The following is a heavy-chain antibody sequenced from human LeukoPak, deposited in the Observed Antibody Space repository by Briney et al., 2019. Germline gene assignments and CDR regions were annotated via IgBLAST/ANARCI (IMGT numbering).Heavy chain of an antibody. CDR1: GFTFDDYA. CDR2: ISWNSGSI. V-gene: IGHV3-9*01. Sequence: GGSLSLSCAASGFTFDDYAMRWIRQAPGKGLEWVSGISWNSGSIGYADSVKGRFTISSANAKNSLYLQMNSLRAEDTAVYYFASSPYYYDSSCYPVYCFDYWGQGTLVTVSS. CDR3: ASSPYYYDSSCYPVYCFDY. D-gene: IGHD3-22*01. J-gene: IGHJ4*02.